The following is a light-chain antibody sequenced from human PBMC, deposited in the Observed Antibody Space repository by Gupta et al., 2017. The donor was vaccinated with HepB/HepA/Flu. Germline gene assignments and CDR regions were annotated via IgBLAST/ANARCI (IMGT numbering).Light chain of an antibody. Sequence: IRRAQSPSALSASVGDRVTITCRASQGISNYLAWYQQKPGKVPILLIYAASTLQSGVPSRFSGSGSGTDFTLTISSLQPEDVATYYCQRYFSGLFTFGPGTKVDIK. CDR3: QRYFSGLFT. V-gene: IGKV1-27*01. CDR1: QGISNY. J-gene: IGKJ3*01. CDR2: AAS.